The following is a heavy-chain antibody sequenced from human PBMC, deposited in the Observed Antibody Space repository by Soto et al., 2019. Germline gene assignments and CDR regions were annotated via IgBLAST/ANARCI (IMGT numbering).Heavy chain of an antibody. Sequence: SQTISLTCAISGDSVSSNSVAWNWIRPSPSRGLEWLGRTYYRSKWYNAYSVSVKSRITINPDTSKNQFSLQLKSVTPEDTAVYYFVRDTGSGSGWYGIWGQGTQVTVSS. J-gene: IGHJ4*02. CDR3: VRDTGSGSGWYGI. D-gene: IGHD6-19*01. V-gene: IGHV6-1*01. CDR2: TYYRSKWYN. CDR1: GDSVSSNSVA.